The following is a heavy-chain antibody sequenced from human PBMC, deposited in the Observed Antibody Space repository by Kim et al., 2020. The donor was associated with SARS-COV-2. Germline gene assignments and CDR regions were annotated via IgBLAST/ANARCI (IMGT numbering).Heavy chain of an antibody. CDR2: INAGNGDT. V-gene: IGHV1-3*01. CDR1: GYTFISYA. Sequence: ASVKVSCKASGYTFISYAMHWVRQAPGQRLEWMGWINAGNGDTKCSQKFQDRVTITRDTSASTAYMELSSLRSEDTAVYYCGRVYDILTGYVDYWGQGTLVTVSS. D-gene: IGHD3-9*01. J-gene: IGHJ4*02. CDR3: GRVYDILTGYVDY.